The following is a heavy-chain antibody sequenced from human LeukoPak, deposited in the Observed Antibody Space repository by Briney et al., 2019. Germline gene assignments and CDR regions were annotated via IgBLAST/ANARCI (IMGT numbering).Heavy chain of an antibody. CDR2: ISGYNEKT. D-gene: IGHD6-19*01. CDR1: GYTFTRYR. V-gene: IGHV1-18*01. J-gene: IGHJ5*02. Sequence: ASVKVSSKASGYTFTRYRINWVRQAPGQGLEWMGWISGYNEKTNYAQKFQGRVTMTTDTSTSTAYMELRRLRSDDTAVYYCARDPGSFLSGSGWLNWFEPWGQGTLVTVSS. CDR3: ARDPGSFLSGSGWLNWFEP.